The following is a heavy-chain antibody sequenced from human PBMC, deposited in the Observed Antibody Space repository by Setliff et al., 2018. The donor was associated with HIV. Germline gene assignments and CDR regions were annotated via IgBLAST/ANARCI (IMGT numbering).Heavy chain of an antibody. CDR3: ARAPRYYRGWYIPEYFGN. CDR2: IYASGSP. V-gene: IGHV4-61*02. CDR1: GGSISSVNYY. J-gene: IGHJ4*02. D-gene: IGHD6-19*01. Sequence: LSLTCNVSGGSISSVNYYWNWVRQPAGKGLEWIGRIYASGSPTYNPSLKSRVTISVDTSKNHFSLRLNSVTAADTAVYFCARAPRYYRGWYIPEYFGNWGEGTLVTVSS.